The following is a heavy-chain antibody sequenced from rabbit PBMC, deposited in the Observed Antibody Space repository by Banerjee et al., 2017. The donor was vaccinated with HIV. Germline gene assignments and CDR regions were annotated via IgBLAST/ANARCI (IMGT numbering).Heavy chain of an antibody. D-gene: IGHD6-1*01. Sequence: QSLEESGGDLVKPGASLTITCTASGFSFSNSYYICWVRQAPGKGLEWIACIYTSSGTTYYASWAKGRFTISKTSSTTVTLQMTSPTAADTATYFCARDPDGYTYVYTDYGYGTGFNLWGQGTLVTVS. V-gene: IGHV1S40*01. J-gene: IGHJ4*01. CDR1: GFSFSNSYY. CDR3: ARDPDGYTYVYTDYGYGTGFNL. CDR2: IYTSSGTT.